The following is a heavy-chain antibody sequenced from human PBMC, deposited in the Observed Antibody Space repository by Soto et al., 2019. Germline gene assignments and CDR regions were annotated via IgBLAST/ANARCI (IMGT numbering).Heavy chain of an antibody. V-gene: IGHV3-7*01. CDR1: GITFGSYW. D-gene: IGHD6-19*01. Sequence: EVQLVESGGGLVQPGGSLRLSCAASGITFGSYWMSWVRQAPGKGLEWVAIIKEDGAIKHYVDSVKGRFTXSRDIATTXXXXXXXXXXXEXTALYXCTIGPGWSPVYWGQGTLVTVSS. CDR2: IKEDGAIK. J-gene: IGHJ4*02. CDR3: TIGPGWSPVY.